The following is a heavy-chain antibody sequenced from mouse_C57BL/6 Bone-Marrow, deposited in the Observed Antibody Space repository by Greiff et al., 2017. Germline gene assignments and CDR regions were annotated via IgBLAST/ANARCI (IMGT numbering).Heavy chain of an antibody. V-gene: IGHV1-52*01. D-gene: IGHD1-1*01. CDR1: GYTFTSSW. CDR2: LDPSDSET. Sequence: QVQLQQPGAELVRPGSSVKLSCKASGYTFTSSWMHLVKQRPIQGLECICNLDPSDSETHYNQKFKDKATLTVDKSSSTAYMQLSSLTSEDSAVYYCARPHYYGSSPYAMDYWGQGTSVTVSA. J-gene: IGHJ4*01. CDR3: ARPHYYGSSPYAMDY.